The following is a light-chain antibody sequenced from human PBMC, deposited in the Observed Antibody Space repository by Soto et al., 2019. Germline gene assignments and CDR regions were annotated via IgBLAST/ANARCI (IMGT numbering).Light chain of an antibody. CDR1: GGTVDSNY. Sequence: NFMLTQPHSVSESPGKTVIISCTGSGGTVDSNYVQWYQHRPGSAPTAVMYEDNRRPSGVPDRFSGSIDSSSNSASLTISDLKTEDEAAYYCQSYDDNSSWVFGGGTKLTVL. J-gene: IGLJ3*02. CDR2: EDN. V-gene: IGLV6-57*02. CDR3: QSYDDNSSWV.